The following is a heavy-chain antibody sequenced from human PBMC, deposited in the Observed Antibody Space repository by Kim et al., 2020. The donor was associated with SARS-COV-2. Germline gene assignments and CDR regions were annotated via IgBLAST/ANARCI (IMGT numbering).Heavy chain of an antibody. Sequence: GGSLRLSCAASGFTFSSYAMSWVRQAPGKGLEWVSVIYSGGSSTYYSDSVKGRFTISRDNSKNTLYLQMNSLRAEDTAVYYCANRPYCDDAFDIWGQGT. CDR1: GFTFSSYA. CDR2: IYSGGSST. J-gene: IGHJ3*02. V-gene: IGHV3-23*03. CDR3: ANRPYCDDAFDI. D-gene: IGHD4-17*01.